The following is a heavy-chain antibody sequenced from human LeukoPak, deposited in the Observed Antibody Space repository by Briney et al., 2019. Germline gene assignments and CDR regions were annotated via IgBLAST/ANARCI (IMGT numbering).Heavy chain of an antibody. D-gene: IGHD3-16*01. CDR1: GDSISSGGYY. CDR3: ARLRGSRTAILDY. J-gene: IGHJ4*02. V-gene: IGHV4-31*03. Sequence: SETLSLTCTVSGDSISSGGYYWSWIRQHPGKGLEWIGYIFYSGATDYNPSLKSRVTISLDTSKNQFSLKLSSVTAADTAVYYCARLRGSRTAILDYWGQGTLVTVSA. CDR2: IFYSGAT.